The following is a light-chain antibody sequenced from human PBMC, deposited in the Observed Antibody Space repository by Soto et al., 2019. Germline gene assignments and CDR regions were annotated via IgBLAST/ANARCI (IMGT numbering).Light chain of an antibody. CDR1: QSVSGC. J-gene: IGKJ4*01. CDR2: DAS. CDR3: QQRCNWPPVT. V-gene: IGKV3-11*01. Sequence: DIVLTQSPATLSLSPGERATLSCRASQSVSGCLAWYQQKPGQAPRLLIYDASNRATGIPDRFSGSGSGTEFTLTISSLEPEDFAVYYCQQRCNWPPVTFGGGTKVEIK.